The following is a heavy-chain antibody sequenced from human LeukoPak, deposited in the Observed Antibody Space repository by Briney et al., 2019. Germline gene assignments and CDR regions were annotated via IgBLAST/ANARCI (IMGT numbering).Heavy chain of an antibody. J-gene: IGHJ4*02. Sequence: SETLSLTCTVSGGSISSYYWSWIRQPPGKGLEWIGYIYYSGSTNYNPSLKSRVTISVDTSKNQFSLKLSSVTAADTAVYYCARGWGRLRRHFDYWGQGTLVTVSS. CDR3: ARGWGRLRRHFDY. D-gene: IGHD4-17*01. V-gene: IGHV4-59*01. CDR1: GGSISSYY. CDR2: IYYSGST.